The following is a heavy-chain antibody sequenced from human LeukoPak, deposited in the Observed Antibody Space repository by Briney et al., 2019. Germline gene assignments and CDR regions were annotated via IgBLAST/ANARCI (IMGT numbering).Heavy chain of an antibody. J-gene: IGHJ6*03. CDR3: ARVHGGYCSGGSCYSSYYYYMDV. V-gene: IGHV4-34*01. CDR1: GGSFSGYY. Sequence: SETLSLTCAVYGGSFSGYYWSWIRQPPGKGLEWIGEINHSGSTNYNPSLKSRVTISVDTSKNQFSLKLSSVTAADTAVYYCARVHGGYCSGGSCYSSYYYYMDVWGKGTTVTVSS. D-gene: IGHD2-15*01. CDR2: INHSGST.